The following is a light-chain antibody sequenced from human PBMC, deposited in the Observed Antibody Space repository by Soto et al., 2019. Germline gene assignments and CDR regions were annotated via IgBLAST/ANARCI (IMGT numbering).Light chain of an antibody. Sequence: QSVLTQSPSASASLGASVKLTCTLSSDYSTYAVAWHQQQPEKGPRYLMRLNSDGIHSKGDGIPDRFSGSSSGAERYLTISSFQSEDEADYYCQTWGTGIRVVFGGGTKLTVL. CDR2: LNSDGIH. CDR3: QTWGTGIRVV. V-gene: IGLV4-69*01. CDR1: SDYSTYA. J-gene: IGLJ2*01.